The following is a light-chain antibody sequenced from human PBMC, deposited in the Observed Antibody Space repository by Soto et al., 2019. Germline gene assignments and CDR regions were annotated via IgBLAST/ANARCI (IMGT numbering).Light chain of an antibody. CDR2: GNS. V-gene: IGLV1-40*01. CDR1: TSNIGTNT. CDR3: QSYDSSLSGWV. J-gene: IGLJ3*02. Sequence: QSVLTQPPSTSGTPGQRVTIPCSGSTSNIGTNTVNWYQHLPGTAPKLLIYGNSNRPSGVPDRFSGSKSGTSASLAITGLQAEDEADYYCQSYDSSLSGWVFGGGTKLTVL.